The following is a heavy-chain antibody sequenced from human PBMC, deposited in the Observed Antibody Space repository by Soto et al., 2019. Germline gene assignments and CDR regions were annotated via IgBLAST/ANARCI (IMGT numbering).Heavy chain of an antibody. CDR3: GTMGSPVTGLYYFDY. J-gene: IGHJ4*02. CDR1: GGSISRGNYY. D-gene: IGHD3-16*01. CDR2: ISYSGTT. V-gene: IGHV4-30-4*01. Sequence: SETLSLTGTISGGSISRGNYYSSWIRQPPKKGLEWIGFISYSGTTHYSASLRSRVSISVATSKHQFSLDLSSVTAAATAVYYCGTMGSPVTGLYYFDYWGQGSLVIVS.